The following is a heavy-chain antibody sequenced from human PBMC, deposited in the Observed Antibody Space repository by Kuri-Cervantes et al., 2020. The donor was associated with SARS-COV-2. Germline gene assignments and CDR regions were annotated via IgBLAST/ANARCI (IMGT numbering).Heavy chain of an antibody. Sequence: ESLKISCTVSGGSISSSYWSWTRQPPGKGLEWIGYIYYSGSVSYNPSLMSRVTISVDTSKNQFSLRLTSVTAADTAVYYCTTVTPTSVFDFWGQGTLVTVSS. J-gene: IGHJ4*02. CDR3: TTVTPTSVFDF. CDR1: GGSISSSY. V-gene: IGHV4-59*01. CDR2: IYYSGSV. D-gene: IGHD4-17*01.